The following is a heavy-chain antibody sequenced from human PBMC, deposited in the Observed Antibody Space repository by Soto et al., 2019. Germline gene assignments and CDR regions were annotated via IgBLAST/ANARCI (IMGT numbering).Heavy chain of an antibody. Sequence: DVQLVESGGGLVLRGESLRLSCAASGFTVGSAYMSWVRQAPGKGLEWVAGIYSGGNTYYADSVKGRFTISRDTSKNRLYLQMNSLRAEDAAIYSGARDPWVCAIGDYWGQGTLVTVFS. CDR3: ARDPWVCAIGDY. CDR2: IYSGGNT. CDR1: GFTVGSAY. V-gene: IGHV3-66*01. J-gene: IGHJ4*02.